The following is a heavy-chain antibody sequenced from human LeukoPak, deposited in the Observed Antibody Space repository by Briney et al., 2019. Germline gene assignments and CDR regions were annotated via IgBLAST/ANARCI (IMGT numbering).Heavy chain of an antibody. J-gene: IGHJ6*03. Sequence: GGSLRLSCAASGFTFSSYAMSWVRQAPGKGLEWVSTISGSGGSTYNADSVKARFTISRDNSKITLHLQMNSLRAEDTAVYYCAKNDGNLPYYYYYMDVWGKGTTVTVPS. CDR2: ISGSGGST. D-gene: IGHD1-1*01. V-gene: IGHV3-23*01. CDR3: AKNDGNLPYYYYYMDV. CDR1: GFTFSSYA.